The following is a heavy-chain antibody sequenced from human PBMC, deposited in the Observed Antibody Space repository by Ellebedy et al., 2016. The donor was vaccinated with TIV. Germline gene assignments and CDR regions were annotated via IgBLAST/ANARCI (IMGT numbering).Heavy chain of an antibody. V-gene: IGHV3-7*01. J-gene: IGHJ5*02. Sequence: PGGSLRLSCAASGFNFRSYWMTWVRQAPGKGLEWVAKIRNEGDEIYYVESVKGRFTISRDNAKNSLFLQMNSLRVDATAVYYCASRASYGDYAVQVNPWFDPWGQGTLVTVSS. CDR2: IRNEGDEI. CDR1: GFNFRSYW. D-gene: IGHD4-17*01. CDR3: ASRASYGDYAVQVNPWFDP.